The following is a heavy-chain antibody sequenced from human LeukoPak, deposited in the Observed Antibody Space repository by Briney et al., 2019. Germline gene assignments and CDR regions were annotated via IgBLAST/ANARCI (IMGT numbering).Heavy chain of an antibody. CDR2: ITTSSSYI. J-gene: IGHJ4*02. Sequence: GGSLRLSCAASGFTFSSYGMSWVRQAPGKGLEWISSITTSSSYIYYADSVKGRFTISRDNAKNSLYLQMNSLTADDTAVYYCARTYAYDATGDRGHWGQGTLVTVSS. CDR3: ARTYAYDATGDRGH. D-gene: IGHD3-16*01. CDR1: GFTFSSYG. V-gene: IGHV3-21*01.